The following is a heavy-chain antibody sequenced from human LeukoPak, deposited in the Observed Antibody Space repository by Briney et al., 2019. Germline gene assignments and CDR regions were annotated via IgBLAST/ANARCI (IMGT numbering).Heavy chain of an antibody. V-gene: IGHV4-39*07. Sequence: PSETLSLTCTVSGGSISSSSYYWGWIRQPPGKGLEWIGSIYYSGSTYYNPSLKSRVTISVDTSKNQFSLKLSSVTAADTAVYYCARGSDYSDPMTETGWYFDLWGRGTLVTVSS. J-gene: IGHJ2*01. CDR2: IYYSGST. D-gene: IGHD4-11*01. CDR3: ARGSDYSDPMTETGWYFDL. CDR1: GGSISSSSYY.